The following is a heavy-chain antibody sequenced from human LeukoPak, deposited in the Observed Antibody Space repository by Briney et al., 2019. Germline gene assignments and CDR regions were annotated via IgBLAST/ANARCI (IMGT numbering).Heavy chain of an antibody. V-gene: IGHV1-69*05. J-gene: IGHJ4*02. CDR1: GGTFSSYA. CDR3: ARVEYGSGTQRWYFDY. D-gene: IGHD3-10*01. Sequence: SVKVSCKASGGTFSSYAISWVRQAPGQGLEWMGGIIPIFGTANYAQKFQGRATITTDESTSTAYMELSSLRSEDTAVYYCARVEYGSGTQRWYFDYWGQGNLVTVSS. CDR2: IIPIFGTA.